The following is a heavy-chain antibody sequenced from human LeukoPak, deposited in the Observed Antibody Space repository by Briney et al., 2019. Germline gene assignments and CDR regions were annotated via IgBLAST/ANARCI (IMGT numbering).Heavy chain of an antibody. CDR2: ISYDGSNK. CDR3: AQAYSYGSKVYYYYGMDV. J-gene: IGHJ6*02. D-gene: IGHD5-18*01. CDR1: GFTFSSYG. Sequence: GGSLRLSCAASGFTFSSYGMHWVRQAPGKGLEGVAVISYDGSNKYFADSVKGRFTIARDNSKNTLYLQMNSLRAEDTAVYYCAQAYSYGSKVYYYYGMDVWGQGTTVTVSS. V-gene: IGHV3-30*18.